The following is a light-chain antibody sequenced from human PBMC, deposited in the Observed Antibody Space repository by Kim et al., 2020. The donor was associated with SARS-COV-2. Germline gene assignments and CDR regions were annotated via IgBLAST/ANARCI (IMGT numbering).Light chain of an antibody. Sequence: QSALTQPASVSGSPGQSITLSCTGTSSDVGGYNHVSWYQQHPGKAPKLMIYDVSKRPSGVSNRFSGSKSGNTASLTISGLQAEDEANYYCSSYISSSTSYVFGTGTKVTVL. V-gene: IGLV2-14*01. CDR1: SSDVGGYNH. CDR3: SSYISSSTSYV. CDR2: DVS. J-gene: IGLJ1*01.